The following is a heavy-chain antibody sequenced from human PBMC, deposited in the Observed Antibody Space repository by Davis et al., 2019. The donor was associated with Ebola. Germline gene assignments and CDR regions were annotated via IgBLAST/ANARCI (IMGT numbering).Heavy chain of an antibody. J-gene: IGHJ6*04. Sequence: PSETLSLTCTVSGGSISSYHWSWIRQPPGKGLEWIGYIHYSGSTNYNPSLKSRVAISVDTSKNQFSLQLNSVTPEDTALYYCVKGWLRGGMDVWGEGTTVTVSS. D-gene: IGHD5-18*01. CDR1: GGSISSYH. CDR2: IHYSGST. CDR3: VKGWLRGGMDV. V-gene: IGHV4-59*12.